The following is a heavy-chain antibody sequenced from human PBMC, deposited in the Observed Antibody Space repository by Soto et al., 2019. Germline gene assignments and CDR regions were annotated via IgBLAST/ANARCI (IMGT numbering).Heavy chain of an antibody. CDR1: GFTFGTTD. Sequence: QLLQSGGGLVQPGGSLTLSCAASGFTFGTTDMSWVRQAPGEGLEWVSTIDRSGGITYYADSVKGRFTTSRDKSRNTVYLQMNSLGGDDTALYYCVKNSGWFNTWGQGALVTVSS. CDR2: IDRSGGIT. J-gene: IGHJ5*02. CDR3: VKNSGWFNT. D-gene: IGHD3-10*01. V-gene: IGHV3-23*01.